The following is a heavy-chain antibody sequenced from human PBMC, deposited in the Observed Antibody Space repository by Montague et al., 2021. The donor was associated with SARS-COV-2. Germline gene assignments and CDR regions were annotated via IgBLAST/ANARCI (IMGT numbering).Heavy chain of an antibody. J-gene: IGHJ6*03. CDR3: AGDAAYYNAMDV. V-gene: IGHV3-20*04. Sequence: SLRLSCAASGFTFEDYGMTWVRQAPGKGLEWVSNIYWNGGTTTYGDSVKGRFTISRDNAKNSLYLQMNSLRAEDTALYYCAGDAAYYNAMDVWGKGTTVTVSS. CDR2: IYWNGGTT. D-gene: IGHD3-10*01. CDR1: GFTFEDYG.